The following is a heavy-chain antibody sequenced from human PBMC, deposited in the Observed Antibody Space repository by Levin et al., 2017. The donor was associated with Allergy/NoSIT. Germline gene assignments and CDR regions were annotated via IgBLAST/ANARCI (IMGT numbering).Heavy chain of an antibody. J-gene: IGHJ3*01. CDR2: VVPSSGGT. CDR1: GYTFTDLY. D-gene: IGHD1-26*01. Sequence: VASVKVSCKASGYTFTDLYIHWVRQAPGQGPEWMGWVVPSSGGTIQAQKFQGRVTLTRDTSISTVYMELTGLTSDDTAVYYCARGGIHHGFDFWGQGTMVTVSS. CDR3: ARGGIHHGFDF. V-gene: IGHV1-2*02.